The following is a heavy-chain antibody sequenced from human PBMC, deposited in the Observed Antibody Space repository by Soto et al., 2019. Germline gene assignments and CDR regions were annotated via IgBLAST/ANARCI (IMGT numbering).Heavy chain of an antibody. Sequence: GGSLRLSCTVSGFTFGDYSLSWFRQAPGKGLEWVGFIRSLAYGGTTEYAASVIGRFTISSDDSKTIAYLQMNSLKIEDTAIYYCSRDGGSSPYDYWGQGTLVTVSS. CDR2: IRSLAYGGTT. V-gene: IGHV3-49*03. J-gene: IGHJ4*02. D-gene: IGHD3-16*01. CDR1: GFTFGDYS. CDR3: SRDGGSSPYDY.